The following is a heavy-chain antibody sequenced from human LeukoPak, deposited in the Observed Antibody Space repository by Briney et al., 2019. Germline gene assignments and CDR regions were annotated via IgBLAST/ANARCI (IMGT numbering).Heavy chain of an antibody. D-gene: IGHD5-12*01. V-gene: IGHV4-30-2*01. J-gene: IGHJ4*02. CDR3: ARGDFSGYDYFDY. CDR1: GGSISSGGYS. CDR2: IYHSGST. Sequence: PSETLSLTCAVSGGSISSGGYSWRWLWQPPREGLEWIGYIYHSGSTSYNPSLKSRVTISVDRSNNQFSLKLSSVTAADTAVYYCARGDFSGYDYFDYWGQGTLVTVSS.